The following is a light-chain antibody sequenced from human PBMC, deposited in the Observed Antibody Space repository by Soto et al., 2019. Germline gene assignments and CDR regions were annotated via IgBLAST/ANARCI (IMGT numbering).Light chain of an antibody. Sequence: IVFTQSPGTLFLSPGERATLSCRASQSVDSKYLAWYQHKRGQAPRLLIYAASSRATGIPDRFSGSGSGTDFTLTISRVEPEDFALYYCHQSPRTFGQGTKVDIK. CDR1: QSVDSKY. V-gene: IGKV3-20*01. CDR3: HQSPRT. J-gene: IGKJ1*01. CDR2: AAS.